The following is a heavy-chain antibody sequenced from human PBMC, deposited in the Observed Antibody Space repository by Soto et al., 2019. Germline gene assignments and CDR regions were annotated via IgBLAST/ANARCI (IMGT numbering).Heavy chain of an antibody. CDR1: GGSIGSGGYS. V-gene: IGHV4-30-2*01. J-gene: IGHJ4*02. CDR3: AAGGGLPRYY. CDR2: IYHSGST. Sequence: QLQLQESGSGLVKPSQTLSLTCAVSGGSIGSGGYSWSWIRQPPGKGLEWIGYIYHSGSTYYNPPLKSRVTISVDRSKNQFSLKLSSVTAADTAVYYCAAGGGLPRYYWGQGTLVTVSS. D-gene: IGHD5-12*01.